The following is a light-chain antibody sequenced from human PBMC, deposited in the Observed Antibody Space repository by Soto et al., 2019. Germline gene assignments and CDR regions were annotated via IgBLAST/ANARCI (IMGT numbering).Light chain of an antibody. Sequence: QSALTQPASVSGSPGQSITISCTGTSSDVGGYNSVSWFQQHPSKAPKLIIYEVSHRPSGVSIRFSGSKSGNTASLTISGLQAEDEADYYCNSYRHSTTLVFGTGTKVTV. CDR3: NSYRHSTTLV. CDR2: EVS. J-gene: IGLJ1*01. CDR1: SSDVGGYNS. V-gene: IGLV2-14*01.